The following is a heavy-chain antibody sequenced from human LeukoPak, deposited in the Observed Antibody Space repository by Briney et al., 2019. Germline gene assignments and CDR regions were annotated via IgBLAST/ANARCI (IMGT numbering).Heavy chain of an antibody. Sequence: GGSPRLSCAASGFTFGDFAMTWVRQAPGKGLEWVSSVSGSGSSTYYADSVKGRLTISRDDSKNTLYLQMNTLRAEDTAIYFCAKDQGYYGSGTYVDYWGQGTLVIVSS. CDR2: VSGSGSST. V-gene: IGHV3-23*01. J-gene: IGHJ4*02. CDR3: AKDQGYYGSGTYVDY. CDR1: GFTFGDFA. D-gene: IGHD3-10*01.